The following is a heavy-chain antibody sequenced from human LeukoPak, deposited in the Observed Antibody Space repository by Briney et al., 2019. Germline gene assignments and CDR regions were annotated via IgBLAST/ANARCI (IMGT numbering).Heavy chain of an antibody. D-gene: IGHD3-3*01. J-gene: IGHJ6*02. CDR1: GFTFSSYA. V-gene: IGHV3-23*01. CDR2: ISGSGGST. Sequence: GGSLRLSCAGAGFTFSSYAMSWVRQAPGKGLEWVSAISGSGGSTYYADSVKGRFTISRDNSKNTLYLQMNSLRAEDTAVYYCARVLPYYDFWSGYYTDYYYYGMDVWGQGTTVTVSS. CDR3: ARVLPYYDFWSGYYTDYYYYGMDV.